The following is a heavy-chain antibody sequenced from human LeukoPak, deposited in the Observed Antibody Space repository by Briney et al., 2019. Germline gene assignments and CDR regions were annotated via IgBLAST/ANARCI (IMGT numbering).Heavy chain of an antibody. CDR1: GFTVSRYW. CDR3: AGGEGWTAED. Sequence: GGSLRLSCAASGFTVSRYWMTWVRQAPGKGLEWVATIKENGTEQHLVESVQGRFTVSRDNTENSVYLQMNSLRVEDTGVYFCAGGEGWTAEDWGQGTQVTVSS. V-gene: IGHV3-7*03. D-gene: IGHD3/OR15-3a*01. CDR2: IKENGTEQ. J-gene: IGHJ4*02.